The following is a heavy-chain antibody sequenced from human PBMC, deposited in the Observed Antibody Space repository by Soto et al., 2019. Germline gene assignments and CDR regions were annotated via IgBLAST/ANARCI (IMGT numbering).Heavy chain of an antibody. Sequence: ASVKVSCKASGYTFTSYEINWVRQATGQGLEWMGWMNPNSGNTGYAQKFQGRVTMTRNTSISTAYMELSSLRSEDTAVYYCARGITIFGVVPGWGQGTLVTVSS. J-gene: IGHJ4*02. CDR3: ARGITIFGVVPG. V-gene: IGHV1-8*01. D-gene: IGHD3-3*01. CDR2: MNPNSGNT. CDR1: GYTFTSYE.